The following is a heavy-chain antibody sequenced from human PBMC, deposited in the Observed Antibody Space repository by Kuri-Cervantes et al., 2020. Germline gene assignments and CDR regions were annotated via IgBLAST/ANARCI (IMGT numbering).Heavy chain of an antibody. Sequence: GSLRLSCAASTFTFGDYGMNWVRQAPGKGLEWVASISSSTSYKNYADSVKGRFTISRDNVRNSLYLQMDSLKTEDTALYYCTTDLGGYDYPGSFYYYYMDVWDEGSPVTVSS. CDR2: ISSSTSYK. D-gene: IGHD5-12*01. V-gene: IGHV3-21*03. CDR1: TFTFGDYG. CDR3: TTDLGGYDYPGSFYYYYMDV. J-gene: IGHJ6*03.